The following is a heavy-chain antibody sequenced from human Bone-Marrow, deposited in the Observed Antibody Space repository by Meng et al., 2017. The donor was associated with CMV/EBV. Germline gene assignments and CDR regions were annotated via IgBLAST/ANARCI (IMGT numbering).Heavy chain of an antibody. Sequence: SVKVSCKASGGTFSSYAISWVRQAPGQGLEWMGGIIPILGIANYAQKFQGRVTITADKSTSTAYMELRSLRSDDTAVYYCARWLVVVPAAQIIYYGMDVWGQGTTVTVSS. J-gene: IGHJ6*02. CDR3: ARWLVVVPAAQIIYYGMDV. CDR1: GGTFSSYA. V-gene: IGHV1-69*10. D-gene: IGHD2-2*01. CDR2: IIPILGIA.